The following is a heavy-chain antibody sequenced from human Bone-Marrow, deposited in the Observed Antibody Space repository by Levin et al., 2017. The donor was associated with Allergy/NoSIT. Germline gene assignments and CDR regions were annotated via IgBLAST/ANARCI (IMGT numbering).Heavy chain of an antibody. Sequence: GESLKISCVASGLTLSIYTMNWVRQAPGKGLEWVSSISTTSTKINYADSVRGRFAISRDDANNSLYLQMDSLRAEDTAVYFCARHILIVNDAFDLWGHGTMVTVSS. V-gene: IGHV3-21*01. J-gene: IGHJ3*01. CDR2: ISTTSTKI. D-gene: IGHD2/OR15-2a*01. CDR1: GLTLSIYT. CDR3: ARHILIVNDAFDL.